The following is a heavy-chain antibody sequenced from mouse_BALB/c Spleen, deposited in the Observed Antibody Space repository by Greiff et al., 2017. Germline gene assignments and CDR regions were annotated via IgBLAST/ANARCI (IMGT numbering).Heavy chain of an antibody. CDR3: ARGVSSYVGY. Sequence: QVQLQQSGAELAKPGASVKMSCKASGYTFTSYWMHWVKQRPGQGLEWIGYINPSTGYTEYNQKFKDKATLTADKSSSTAYMQLSSLTSEDSAVYYCARGVSSYVGYWGQGTTLTVSS. CDR2: INPSTGYT. V-gene: IGHV1-7*01. J-gene: IGHJ2*01. CDR1: GYTFTSYW. D-gene: IGHD1-1*01.